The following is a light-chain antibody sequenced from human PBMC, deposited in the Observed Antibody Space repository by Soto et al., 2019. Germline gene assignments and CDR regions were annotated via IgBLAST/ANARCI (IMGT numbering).Light chain of an antibody. CDR3: QQSYSTPFT. CDR1: QSISSY. V-gene: IGKV1-39*01. J-gene: IGKJ3*01. Sequence: DIQMTQSPSSLSASVGDRVTITCRASQSISSYLNSYQQKTGKAPKLLIYAASSLQSGVPSRFSGSGSGTDFTLTISSLQPEDFATYYCQQSYSTPFTFGPGTKVDIK. CDR2: AAS.